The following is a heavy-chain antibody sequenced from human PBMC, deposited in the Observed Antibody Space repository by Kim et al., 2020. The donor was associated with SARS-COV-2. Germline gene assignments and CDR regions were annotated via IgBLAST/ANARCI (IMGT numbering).Heavy chain of an antibody. CDR2: ISYDGSNK. D-gene: IGHD3-10*01. Sequence: GGSLRLSCAASGFTFSSYGMHWVRQAPGKGLEWVAVISYDGSNKYYADSVKGRFTISRDNSKNTLYLQMNSLRAEDTAVYYCAKDVITKVRGVLPYYYYGMDVWPRDHGHRLL. J-gene: IGHJ6*02. CDR3: AKDVITKVRGVLPYYYYGMDV. CDR1: GFTFSSYG. V-gene: IGHV3-30*18.